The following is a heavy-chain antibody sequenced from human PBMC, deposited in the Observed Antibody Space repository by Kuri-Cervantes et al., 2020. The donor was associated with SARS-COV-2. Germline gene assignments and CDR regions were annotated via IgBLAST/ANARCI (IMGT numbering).Heavy chain of an antibody. CDR3: AKDTEVDYYYYGMDV. CDR1: GYTFTSYY. D-gene: IGHD2-15*01. V-gene: IGHV1-46*01. Sequence: ASVKVSCKASGYTFTSYYMHWVRQAPGQGLEWMGIINPSGGSTSYAQKFQGRVTMTRDTSTSTVYMELSSLRSEDTAVYYCAKDTEVDYYYYGMDVWGQGTTVTVSS. CDR2: INPSGGST. J-gene: IGHJ6*02.